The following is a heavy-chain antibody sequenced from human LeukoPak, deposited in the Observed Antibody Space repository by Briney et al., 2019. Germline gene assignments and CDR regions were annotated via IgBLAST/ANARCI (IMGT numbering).Heavy chain of an antibody. CDR3: ARDGYHYYGSGTYFGYYYIDV. CDR1: GFTFSSYE. Sequence: GGSLRLSCAASGFTFSSYEMNWVRQAPGKGLEWVSYISGSGSAIYYADSVKGRFTISRDNAKNSLYLQMNSLRAEDTAVYYCARDGYHYYGSGTYFGYYYIDVWGKGTTVTISS. J-gene: IGHJ6*03. D-gene: IGHD3-10*01. V-gene: IGHV3-48*03. CDR2: ISGSGSAI.